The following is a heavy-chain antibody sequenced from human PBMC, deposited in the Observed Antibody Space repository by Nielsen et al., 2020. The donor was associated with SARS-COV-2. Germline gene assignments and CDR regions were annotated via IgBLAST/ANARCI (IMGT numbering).Heavy chain of an antibody. V-gene: IGHV4-31*03. J-gene: IGHJ3*02. CDR1: GGSISSGGYY. D-gene: IGHD5-18*01. CDR2: IYYSGST. CDR3: ARLVYSYGFSGGAFDI. Sequence: SETLSLTCTVSGGSISSGGYYWSWIRQHPGKGLEWIGYIYYSGSTYYNPSLKSRVTISVDTSKNQFSLKLSSVTAADTAVYYCARLVYSYGFSGGAFDIWGQGTMVTVSS.